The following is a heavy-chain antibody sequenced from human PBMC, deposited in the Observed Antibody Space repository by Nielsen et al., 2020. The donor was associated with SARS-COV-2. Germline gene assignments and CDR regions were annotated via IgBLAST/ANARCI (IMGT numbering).Heavy chain of an antibody. V-gene: IGHV1-46*01. J-gene: IGHJ6*02. CDR3: ARDRITGTGPYYYYGMDV. Sequence: ASVKVSCKASGYTFTSYYMHWVRQAPGQGLEWMGIINPSGGSTSYAQKFQGRVTMTRDTSTSTVYMELSSLRSEDTAVYYCARDRITGTGPYYYYGMDVWGQGTTVTVSS. CDR1: GYTFTSYY. CDR2: INPSGGST. D-gene: IGHD1-20*01.